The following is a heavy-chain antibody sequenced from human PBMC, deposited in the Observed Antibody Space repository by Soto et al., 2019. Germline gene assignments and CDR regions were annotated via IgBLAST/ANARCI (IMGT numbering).Heavy chain of an antibody. D-gene: IGHD6-19*01. J-gene: IGHJ4*02. CDR1: GFTFSSYS. CDR2: ISSSSSTI. CDR3: ARSSQWLVGGLDY. V-gene: IGHV3-48*01. Sequence: EVQLVESGGGLVQPGGSLRLSCAASGFTFSSYSMNWVRQAPGKGLEWVSDISSSSSTIYYADSVKGRFTISRDNAKNSLYLQMNSLRAEDTAVYYCARSSQWLVGGLDYWGQGTLVTVSS.